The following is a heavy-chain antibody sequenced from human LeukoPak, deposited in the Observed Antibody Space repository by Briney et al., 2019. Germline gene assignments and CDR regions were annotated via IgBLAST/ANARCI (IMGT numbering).Heavy chain of an antibody. CDR1: GFTVSSNY. J-gene: IGHJ4*02. Sequence: GGSLRLSCAASGFTVSSNYMSWVRQAPGKGLEWVSVIYSGGSTYYADSVKGRFTISRDNSKNTLYLQMNSLRAEDTAVYYCARGGVYGSGSRLDYWGQGTLVTVSS. V-gene: IGHV3-66*01. D-gene: IGHD3-10*01. CDR3: ARGGVYGSGSRLDY. CDR2: IYSGGST.